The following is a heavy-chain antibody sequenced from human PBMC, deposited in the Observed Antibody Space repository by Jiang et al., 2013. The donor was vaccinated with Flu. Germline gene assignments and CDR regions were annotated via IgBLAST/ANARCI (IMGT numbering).Heavy chain of an antibody. D-gene: IGHD3-10*01. CDR1: GYSFTNYW. V-gene: IGHV5-51*01. Sequence: GAEVKKPGESLKISCKASGYSFTNYWIGWVRQMPGKGLEWMGIIYPGNSDPRYSPSFQGQVTISADKSITTAYLQWNSLKASDTAMYYCARHGDGSGSLYNYYYYYGMDVWGQGTTVTVSS. CDR2: IYPGNSDP. CDR3: ARHGDGSGSLYNYYYYYGMDV. J-gene: IGHJ6*02.